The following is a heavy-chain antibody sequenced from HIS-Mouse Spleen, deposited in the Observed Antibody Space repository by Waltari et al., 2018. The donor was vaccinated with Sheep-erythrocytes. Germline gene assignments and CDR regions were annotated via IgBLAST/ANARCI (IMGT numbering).Heavy chain of an antibody. J-gene: IGHJ3*02. CDR3: ARGPVLRFLEWLPTDAFDI. D-gene: IGHD3-3*01. V-gene: IGHV5-51*03. Sequence: EVQLVQSGAEVKKPGESLTISCKGSGYSFTSYWIGWVRQMPGKGLEWMGIIYPGDSDTRYSPSFQGQVTISADKSISTAYLQWSSLKASDTAMYYCARGPVLRFLEWLPTDAFDIWGQGTMVTVSS. CDR2: IYPGDSDT. CDR1: GYSFTSYW.